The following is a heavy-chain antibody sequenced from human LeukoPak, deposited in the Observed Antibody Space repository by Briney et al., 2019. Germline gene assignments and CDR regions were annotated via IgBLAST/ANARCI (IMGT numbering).Heavy chain of an antibody. J-gene: IGHJ3*01. Sequence: GGSLRLSCATSGFTFSRFSMGWLRQAPGKGLEWVALTSGTTTNLHYADPVTGRFIVSRDNFRSTLSRNMTSLRADDPALYYWAKEDERSRAPAQAFHVWGQGTMVTVSA. V-gene: IGHV3-23*01. D-gene: IGHD1-1*01. CDR3: AKEDERSRAPAQAFHV. CDR1: GFTFSRFS. CDR2: TSGTTTNL.